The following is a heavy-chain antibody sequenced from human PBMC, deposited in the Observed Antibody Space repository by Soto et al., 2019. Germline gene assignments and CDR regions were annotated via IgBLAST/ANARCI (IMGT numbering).Heavy chain of an antibody. D-gene: IGHD6-25*01. V-gene: IGHV3-15*01. J-gene: IGHJ6*02. CDR1: GFNFRNVW. CDR2: IKSKKGGWAT. Sequence: GGSLRLSCAASGFNFRNVWMSWVRQAPGKGLEWVGRIKSKKGGWATDYAAPVKGRFTISRDDSTNTLYLQMNSLKTKDTAVYYCTTGFEYSRGGYYNYGVDSWGQGTTVTVSS. CDR3: TTGFEYSRGGYYNYGVDS.